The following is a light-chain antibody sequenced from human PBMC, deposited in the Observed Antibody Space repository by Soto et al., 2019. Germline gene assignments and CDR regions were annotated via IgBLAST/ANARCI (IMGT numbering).Light chain of an antibody. CDR2: DVN. V-gene: IGLV2-11*01. Sequence: QSALTQPRSVSGSPGQSVAISCTGTSSDVGGYNYVSWYQQHPGKAPKVMIFDVNKRPSGVPDRFSGSKSGNTASLTISGLQAEDEADYYCSSYTSSSTYVFGTGTKLTVL. J-gene: IGLJ1*01. CDR1: SSDVGGYNY. CDR3: SSYTSSSTYV.